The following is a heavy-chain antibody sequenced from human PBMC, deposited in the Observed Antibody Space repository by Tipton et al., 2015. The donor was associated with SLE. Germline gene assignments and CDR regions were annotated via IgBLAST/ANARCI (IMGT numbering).Heavy chain of an antibody. CDR2: ISSSSSTI. Sequence: SLRLSCAASGFTFSSYSMNWVRQAPGKGLEWVSYISSSSSTIYYADSVKGRFTISRDNAKNSLYLQMNSLRAEDTAVYYCARDLEDRSAYYYVWYFDSWGQGTLVTVSS. CDR1: GFTFSSYS. J-gene: IGHJ4*02. V-gene: IGHV3-48*01. CDR3: ARDLEDRSAYYYVWYFDS. D-gene: IGHD3-22*01.